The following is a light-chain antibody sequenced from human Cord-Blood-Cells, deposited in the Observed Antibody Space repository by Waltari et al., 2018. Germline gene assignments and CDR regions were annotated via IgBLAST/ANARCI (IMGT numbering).Light chain of an antibody. CDR1: SSDVGGYNY. J-gene: IGLJ2*01. Sequence: QSALTKPRSVSGSPGQSVTISCTGTSSDVGGYNYFSWYQQHPGKAPKLMIYDVSKRPSGVPDRFSGSKSGNTASLTISGLQAEDEADYYCCSYAGSYVVFGGGTKLTVL. CDR3: CSYAGSYVV. V-gene: IGLV2-11*01. CDR2: DVS.